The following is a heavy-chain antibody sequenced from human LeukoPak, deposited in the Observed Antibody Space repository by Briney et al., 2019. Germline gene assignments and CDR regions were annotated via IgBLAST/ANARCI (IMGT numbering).Heavy chain of an antibody. CDR2: IYSTGTS. CDR3: ARLGATYFDD. Sequence: PSETLSLTCTVSGGSISSYYWSWIRHPAGKGLEWIGRIYSTGTSNYNPSLKSRVTMSVDTSKNQFSLMLYSVTAADTAVYYCARLGATYFDDWGRGTLVTVSS. CDR1: GGSISSYY. V-gene: IGHV4-4*07. J-gene: IGHJ4*02. D-gene: IGHD1-26*01.